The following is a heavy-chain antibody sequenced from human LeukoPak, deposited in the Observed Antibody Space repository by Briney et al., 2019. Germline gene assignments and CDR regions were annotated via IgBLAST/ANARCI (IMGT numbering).Heavy chain of an antibody. V-gene: IGHV3-23*01. CDR3: AKNGYCSSTSCPDPDY. Sequence: GGSLRLSCAASGFTFSSNAMSWVRQAPGKGLEWVSAISGSGGSTYYADSVKGRFTISRDNSKNTLYLQMNSLRAEDTAVYYCAKNGYCSSTSCPDPDYWGQGTLVTVSS. J-gene: IGHJ4*02. CDR1: GFTFSSNA. CDR2: ISGSGGST. D-gene: IGHD2-2*03.